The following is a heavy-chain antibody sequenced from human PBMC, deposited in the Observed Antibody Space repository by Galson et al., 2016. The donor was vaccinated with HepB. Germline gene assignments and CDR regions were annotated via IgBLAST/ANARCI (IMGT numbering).Heavy chain of an antibody. D-gene: IGHD6-19*01. CDR2: INSDGSST. Sequence: SLRLSCAASGFAFSDYWMHWVRQAPGKGLVWVSRINSDGSSTSYADSVKGRFTISRDNAKNSLYLQMNSLRVEDTAVYYCVTRDNIGRYPYWGQGTLVTVSP. V-gene: IGHV3-74*01. J-gene: IGHJ4*02. CDR3: VTRDNIGRYPY. CDR1: GFAFSDYW.